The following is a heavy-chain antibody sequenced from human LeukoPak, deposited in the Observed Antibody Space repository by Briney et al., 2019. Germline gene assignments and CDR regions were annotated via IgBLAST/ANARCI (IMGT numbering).Heavy chain of an antibody. D-gene: IGHD3-10*01. CDR3: ARVRRRYYGSGSYLDY. CDR1: GYTFTGYY. Sequence: GASVKVSCKASGYTFTGYYMHWVRQAPGQGLEWMGWINPNSGGTNYAQKFQGRVTMTRDTSISTAYMELSRLRSDDTAVYYCARVRRRYYGSGSYLDYWGQGTLVTVSS. CDR2: INPNSGGT. J-gene: IGHJ4*02. V-gene: IGHV1-2*02.